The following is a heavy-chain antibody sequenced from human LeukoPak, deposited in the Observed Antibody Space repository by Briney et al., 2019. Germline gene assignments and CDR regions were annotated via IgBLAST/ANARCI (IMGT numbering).Heavy chain of an antibody. J-gene: IGHJ4*02. Sequence: GESLKISCKGSGYSFTSYWIGWVRQAPGKGLEWVGRIKSKTDGGTTDYAAPVKGRFTISRDDSKNTLYLQMNSLKTEDTAVYYCTTAYDFWSGYPDYWGQGTLVTVSS. CDR3: TTAYDFWSGYPDY. D-gene: IGHD3-3*01. V-gene: IGHV3-15*01. CDR1: GYSFTSYW. CDR2: IKSKTDGGTT.